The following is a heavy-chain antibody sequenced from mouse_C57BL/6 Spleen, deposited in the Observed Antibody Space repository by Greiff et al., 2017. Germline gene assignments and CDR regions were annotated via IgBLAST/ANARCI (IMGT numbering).Heavy chain of an antibody. CDR3: ARSDGPYYFDY. V-gene: IGHV1-52*01. CDR1: GYTFTSYW. Sequence: VQLQQPGAELVRPGSSVKLSCKASGYTFTSYWMHWVKQRPIQGLEWIGNIDPSDSETHYNQKFKDKATLTVDKSSSTAYMQLSSLTSEDSAVYYCARSDGPYYFDYWGQGTTLTVSS. D-gene: IGHD2-3*01. CDR2: IDPSDSET. J-gene: IGHJ2*01.